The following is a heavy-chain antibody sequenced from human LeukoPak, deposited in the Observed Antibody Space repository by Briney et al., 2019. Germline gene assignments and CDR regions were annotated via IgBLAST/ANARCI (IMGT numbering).Heavy chain of an antibody. V-gene: IGHV1-18*01. CDR1: GYTFTSYG. CDR2: ISAYNGNT. D-gene: IGHD5-24*01. Sequence: ASVKVSCKTSGYTFTSYGISWVRQAPGQGPEWLGWISAYNGNTNYAQKFQGRVTITADESTSTAYMELSSLRSEDTAVYYCAKKAGVEMVLDYWGQGTLVTVSS. J-gene: IGHJ4*02. CDR3: AKKAGVEMVLDY.